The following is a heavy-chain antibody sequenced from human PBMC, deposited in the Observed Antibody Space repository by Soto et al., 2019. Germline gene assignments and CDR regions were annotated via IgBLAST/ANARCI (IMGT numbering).Heavy chain of an antibody. D-gene: IGHD3-10*01. V-gene: IGHV4-34*01. J-gene: IGHJ6*02. CDR2: INHSGST. CDR1: GGAFVGCS. CDR3: ARVSGIYYYGMDV. Sequence: SETRSLACAVYGGAFVGCSWKWIRPPPGKGLEWIGEINHSGSTNYNPSLKSRVTISVDTSKNQFSLKLSSVTAADTAVYYCARVSGIYYYGMDVWGQGTTVT.